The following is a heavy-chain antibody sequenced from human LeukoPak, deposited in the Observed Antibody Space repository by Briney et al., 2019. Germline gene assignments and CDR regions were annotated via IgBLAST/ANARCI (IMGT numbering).Heavy chain of an antibody. V-gene: IGHV5-51*01. CDR2: IYPGDSDT. CDR1: GYTFTSYW. Sequence: GESLKISCQGSGYTFTSYWIAWVRQMPGKGLEWMGIIYPGDSDTRYSPSFQGQVTISADKSVTTAYLQWSSLQASDTAMYYCARLHDSWGQGTLVTVSS. J-gene: IGHJ5*01. CDR3: ARLHDS.